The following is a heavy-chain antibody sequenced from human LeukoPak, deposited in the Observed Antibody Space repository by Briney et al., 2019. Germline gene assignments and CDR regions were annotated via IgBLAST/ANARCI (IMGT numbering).Heavy chain of an antibody. CDR1: GFTFSSYA. CDR3: AKLPHSRGGSYSDY. V-gene: IGHV3-23*01. CDR2: ISGSGGST. Sequence: GGSLRLSCAASGFTFSSYAMSWVRQAPGKGLEWVSAISGSGGSTYYADSVKGRFTTSRDNSKNTVYLQMNNLRAEDTAVYYCAKLPHSRGGSYSDYWGQGTLVTVSS. J-gene: IGHJ4*02. D-gene: IGHD3-10*01.